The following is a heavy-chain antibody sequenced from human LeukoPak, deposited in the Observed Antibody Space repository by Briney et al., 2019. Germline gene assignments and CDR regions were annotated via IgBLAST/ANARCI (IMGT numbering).Heavy chain of an antibody. Sequence: GGSLRLSCAASGFTFSSYAMSWVRQAPGKGLEWVSAISGSGGSTYYADSVKGRFTISRDNSKNTLYLQMSSLRAEDTAVYYCAKGGDYCSSTSCYSDYWGQGTLVTVSS. CDR2: ISGSGGST. CDR1: GFTFSSYA. CDR3: AKGGDYCSSTSCYSDY. D-gene: IGHD2-2*01. V-gene: IGHV3-23*01. J-gene: IGHJ4*02.